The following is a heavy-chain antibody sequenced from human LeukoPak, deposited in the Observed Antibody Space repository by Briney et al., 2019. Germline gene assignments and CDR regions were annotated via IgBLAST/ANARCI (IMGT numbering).Heavy chain of an antibody. V-gene: IGHV4-39*07. D-gene: IGHD1-7*01. J-gene: IGHJ5*02. CDR1: GGSISNSNYY. CDR3: ASITGTPTPQNNWFDP. CDR2: IYYSGST. Sequence: MTSETLSLTCTVSGGSISNSNYYWGWIRQPPGKGLEWIGSIYYSGSTYYNPSLKSRVTISVDTSKNQFSLKLSSVTAADTAVYYCASITGTPTPQNNWFDPWGQGTLVTVSS.